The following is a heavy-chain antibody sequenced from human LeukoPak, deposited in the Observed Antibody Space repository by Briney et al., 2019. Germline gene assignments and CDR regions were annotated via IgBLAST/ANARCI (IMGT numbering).Heavy chain of an antibody. V-gene: IGHV3-23*01. CDR1: GFIFNNYG. CDR3: AKGSSGYFLDL. Sequence: SGRSLRLSCAASGFIFNNYGLVWVRQAPGKGLEWVSAISNDGGGTTYADFVKGRFTISRDNSKNTLFLQMNSLRADDTALYYCAKGSSGYFLDLWGQGTLVTVSS. D-gene: IGHD3-22*01. J-gene: IGHJ5*02. CDR2: ISNDGGGT.